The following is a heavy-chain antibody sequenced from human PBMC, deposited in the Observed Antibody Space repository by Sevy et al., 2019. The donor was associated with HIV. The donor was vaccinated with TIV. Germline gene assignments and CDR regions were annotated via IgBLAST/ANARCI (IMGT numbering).Heavy chain of an antibody. V-gene: IGHV3-48*02. Sequence: GGSLRLSCAASGFTFTTYNMNWVRQAPGKGLEWVSYISISSGSIYYADSVNGRFTSSRDNAKNSLYLQMNSLGDEDTAVYYCATGGRDGYDYWGQGTLVTVSS. D-gene: IGHD5-12*01. J-gene: IGHJ4*02. CDR1: GFTFTTYN. CDR2: ISISSGSI. CDR3: ATGGRDGYDY.